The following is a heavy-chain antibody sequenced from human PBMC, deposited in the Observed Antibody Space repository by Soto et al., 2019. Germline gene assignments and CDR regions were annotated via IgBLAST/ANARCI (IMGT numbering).Heavy chain of an antibody. CDR2: IYHSGST. D-gene: IGHD3-22*01. J-gene: IGHJ4*02. CDR3: ARSHGGVITTDY. Sequence: PSETLSLTGAVSGGSISRDGFSWSWIRQPPGKGLEGIGYIYHSGSTYYNRSLTSRVTISVDRTQNQFSLKLSSVTAADTAVYYCARSHGGVITTDYGGQGTLVTVSS. CDR1: GGSISRDGFS. V-gene: IGHV4-30-2*01.